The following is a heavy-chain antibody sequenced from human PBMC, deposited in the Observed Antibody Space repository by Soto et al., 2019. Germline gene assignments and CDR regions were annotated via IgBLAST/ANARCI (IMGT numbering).Heavy chain of an antibody. V-gene: IGHV3-7*01. Sequence: GSLRLSCAASGFTFSSYWMSWVRQAPGKGLEWVANIKQDGSEKYYVDSVKGRFTISRDNAKNSLYLQMNSLRAEDTAVYYCARESEELGYCSGGSCLGDFDYWGQGTLVTVSS. CDR1: GFTFSSYW. CDR2: IKQDGSEK. D-gene: IGHD2-15*01. J-gene: IGHJ4*02. CDR3: ARESEELGYCSGGSCLGDFDY.